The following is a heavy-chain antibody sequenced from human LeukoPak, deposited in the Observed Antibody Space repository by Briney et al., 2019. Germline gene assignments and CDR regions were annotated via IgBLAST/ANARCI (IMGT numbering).Heavy chain of an antibody. J-gene: IGHJ5*02. D-gene: IGHD3-10*01. Sequence: ASVKVSCKASGYTFTSYGISWVRQAPGQGLEWMGWISAYNGNTNYAQKLQGRVTMTRDMSTSTAYMELSRLRSDDTAVYYCARGSLAMVRGALNWFDPWGQGTLVTVSS. CDR2: ISAYNGNT. CDR1: GYTFTSYG. V-gene: IGHV1-18*01. CDR3: ARGSLAMVRGALNWFDP.